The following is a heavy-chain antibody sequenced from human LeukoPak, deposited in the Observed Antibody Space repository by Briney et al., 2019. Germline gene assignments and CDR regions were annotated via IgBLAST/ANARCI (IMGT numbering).Heavy chain of an antibody. D-gene: IGHD5-24*01. J-gene: IGHJ3*02. V-gene: IGHV4-4*07. Sequence: SETLSLTCSVSGGSISSYYWSWIRQPAGRGLEWIGRIYTSGSTNYNPSLKSRVTISVDTSKNQFSLKLSSVTAADTAVYYCARGLPNGYNTPRRAFDIWGQGTMVTVSS. CDR1: GGSISSYY. CDR2: IYTSGST. CDR3: ARGLPNGYNTPRRAFDI.